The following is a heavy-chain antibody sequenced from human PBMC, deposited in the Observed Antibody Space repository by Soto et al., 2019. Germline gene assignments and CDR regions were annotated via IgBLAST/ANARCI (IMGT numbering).Heavy chain of an antibody. D-gene: IGHD1-26*01. J-gene: IGHJ6*02. CDR3: ARAVRSGSSPYYYYAMDV. V-gene: IGHV3-74*01. CDR1: GFTFNIYW. Sequence: EVQLVESGGGLVQPGGSLRLSCAASGFTFNIYWMHWVRQAPGKGLVWVSRINSDASSTNYADSVKGRFTISRDNAKNTLYLQMNSLRVEDTAVYYCARAVRSGSSPYYYYAMDVWGQGTTVTVSS. CDR2: INSDASST.